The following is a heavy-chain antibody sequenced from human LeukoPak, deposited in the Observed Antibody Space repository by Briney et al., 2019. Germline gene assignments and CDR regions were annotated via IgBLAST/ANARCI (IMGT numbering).Heavy chain of an antibody. Sequence: ASVKVSCKASGYRFTSYGISWVRQAPGQGLEWMGWISAYNGNTNYAQKLQGRVTMTTDTSTSTAYMELRSLRSDDTAVYYCARGGDGDILTGLVFDYRGQGTLVTVSS. CDR1: GYRFTSYG. J-gene: IGHJ4*02. V-gene: IGHV1-18*01. CDR2: ISAYNGNT. CDR3: ARGGDGDILTGLVFDY. D-gene: IGHD3-9*01.